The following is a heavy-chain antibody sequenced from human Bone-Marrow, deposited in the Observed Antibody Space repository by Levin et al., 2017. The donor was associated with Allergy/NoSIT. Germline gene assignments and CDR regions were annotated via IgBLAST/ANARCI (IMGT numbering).Heavy chain of an antibody. D-gene: IGHD1-14*01. CDR1: GGSISSPGYY. Sequence: SETLSLTCTVSGGSISSPGYYWSWIRQHPGKGLEWIGYIAYTGSTFYNPSLRSRVMISVDTSKNQFSLNLRSVTAADTAVYFCAREGRGGNDRTRPDSWGQGTLVTVSS. CDR3: AREGRGGNDRTRPDS. V-gene: IGHV4-31*03. J-gene: IGHJ4*02. CDR2: IAYTGST.